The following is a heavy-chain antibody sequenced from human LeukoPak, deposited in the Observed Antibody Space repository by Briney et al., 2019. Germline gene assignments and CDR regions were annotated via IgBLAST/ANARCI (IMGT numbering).Heavy chain of an antibody. Sequence: GGSLRLSCAASGFTFSSYTMNWFPQAPGKGLNWVSSISGSSRHKYYADSVKGRFTISRDNAKNSLYLQMNSLRAEDTAVYYCARTANFAAGYYIDYWGQGTLVTVSS. CDR3: ARTANFAAGYYIDY. CDR2: ISGSSRHK. D-gene: IGHD6-13*01. V-gene: IGHV3-21*01. CDR1: GFTFSSYT. J-gene: IGHJ4*02.